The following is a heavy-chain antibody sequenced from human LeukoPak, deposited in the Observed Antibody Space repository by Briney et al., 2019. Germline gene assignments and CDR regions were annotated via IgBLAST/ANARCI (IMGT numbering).Heavy chain of an antibody. J-gene: IGHJ4*02. CDR2: INTDGNTR. D-gene: IGHD3-22*01. Sequence: GGSLRLSCAPSGFTFSTSWMHWVRQAPGKGLVWVSRINTDGNTRDYADSVKGRFTISRDNAKNTLYLQMNSLRAEDTAVYYCVRDMGYYDKVWGQGTLVTVSS. V-gene: IGHV3-74*01. CDR1: GFTFSTSW. CDR3: VRDMGYYDKV.